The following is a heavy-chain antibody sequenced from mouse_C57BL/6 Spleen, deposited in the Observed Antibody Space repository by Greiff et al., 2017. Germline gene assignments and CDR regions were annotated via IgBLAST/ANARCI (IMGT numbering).Heavy chain of an antibody. CDR3: SRRLKLSWTWNWFAY. D-gene: IGHD1-3*01. CDR1: GFTFSSYG. J-gene: IGHJ3*01. CDR2: ISSGGSYT. V-gene: IGHV5-6*01. Sequence: EVQVVESGGDLVKPGGSLKLSCAASGFTFSSYGMSWVRQTPDKRLEWVATISSGGSYTYYPDSVKGRYTISRYTAKNTLYLQMSSLKSEDPAMYYCSRRLKLSWTWNWFAYWGQGTLVTVSA.